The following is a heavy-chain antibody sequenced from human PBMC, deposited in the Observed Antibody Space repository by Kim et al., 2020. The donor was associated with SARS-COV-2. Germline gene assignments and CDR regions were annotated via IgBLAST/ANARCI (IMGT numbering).Heavy chain of an antibody. D-gene: IGHD3-3*01. CDR2: IYSGGSST. CDR1: GFTFSSYA. Sequence: GGSLRLSCAASGFTFSSYAMSWVRQAPGKGLEWVSVIYSGGSSTYYADSVKGRFTISRDNSKNTLYLQMNSLRAEDTAVYYCAKGPWWEWLDDAFDIWGQGTMVTVSS. V-gene: IGHV3-23*03. CDR3: AKGPWWEWLDDAFDI. J-gene: IGHJ3*02.